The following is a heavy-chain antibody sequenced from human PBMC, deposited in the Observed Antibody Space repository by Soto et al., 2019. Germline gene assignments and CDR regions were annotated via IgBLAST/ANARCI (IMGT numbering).Heavy chain of an antibody. CDR1: GYTFTRYS. CDR2: ISAYNGDT. CDR3: ARDHAGSGWFRFDY. D-gene: IGHD6-19*01. V-gene: IGHV1-18*01. J-gene: IGHJ4*02. Sequence: QVQLVQSGAEVKKPGASVKVSCKTSGYTFTRYSISWVRQAPGQGLEWMGWISAYNGDTNYAQNLQDRVTLTTDASTSTACMEVRSLRSDDTAMYYCARDHAGSGWFRFDYWGQGTLVTVSS.